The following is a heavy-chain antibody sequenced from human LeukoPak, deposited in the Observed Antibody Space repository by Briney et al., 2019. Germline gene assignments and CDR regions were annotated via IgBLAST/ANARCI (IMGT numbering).Heavy chain of an antibody. CDR1: GFTFSSYS. Sequence: GGSLRLSCAASGFTFSSYSMNWVRQAPGKGLEWVSSISSSSSYIYYADSVKGRFTISRDNAKNSLYLQMNSLRAEDTAVYYCARSSPHCSSTSCYNDAFDIWGQGTMVTVSS. V-gene: IGHV3-21*01. D-gene: IGHD2-2*02. CDR3: ARSSPHCSSTSCYNDAFDI. CDR2: ISSSSSYI. J-gene: IGHJ3*02.